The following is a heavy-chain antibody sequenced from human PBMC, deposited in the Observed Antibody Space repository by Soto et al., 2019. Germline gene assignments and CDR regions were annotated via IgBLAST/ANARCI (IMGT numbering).Heavy chain of an antibody. J-gene: IGHJ4*02. CDR1: GGSFSGYY. D-gene: IGHD2-15*01. V-gene: IGHV4-34*01. Sequence: QVQLQQWGAGRLKPSETLSLTCAVYGGSFSGYYWSWIRQPPGKGLEWIGEINHSGSTNYNPSLKSRVTISVDTSKNQFSLKLSSVTAADTAVYYCARRTRRYCSGGSCYGPFDYWGQGTLVTVSS. CDR2: INHSGST. CDR3: ARRTRRYCSGGSCYGPFDY.